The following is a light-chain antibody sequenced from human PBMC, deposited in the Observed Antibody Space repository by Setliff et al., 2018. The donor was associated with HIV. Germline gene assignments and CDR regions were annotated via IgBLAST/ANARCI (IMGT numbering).Light chain of an antibody. CDR3: QSVFT. V-gene: IGKV1-13*02. CDR2: KGS. Sequence: IQLTQSPSSLSASVGDRVTITCRASDDIGNDVAWYQQKAGNGPKLLIYKGSTLERGVPSRFSGRRSGTEFTLTINNLQPEDFATYFCQSVFTFAPGTKVDIK. CDR1: DDIGND. J-gene: IGKJ3*01.